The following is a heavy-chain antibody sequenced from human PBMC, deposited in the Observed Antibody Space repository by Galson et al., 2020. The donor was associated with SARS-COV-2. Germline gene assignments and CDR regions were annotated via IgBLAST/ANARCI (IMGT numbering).Heavy chain of an antibody. CDR1: GNTFTSYW. D-gene: IGHD3-10*01. V-gene: IGHV5-51*01. CDR2: IYPGDSAN. J-gene: IGHJ4*02. CDR3: ARPGRRLDREEYFFDY. Sequence: KIGESLKISCKTSGNTFTSYWIGWVRPTPGKGLEWMGIIYPGDSANRSSTPFDSRVTTTVDKSISTAYLQLYGLRASDTAIYYCARPGRRLDREEYFFDYWGQGNLVTVSS.